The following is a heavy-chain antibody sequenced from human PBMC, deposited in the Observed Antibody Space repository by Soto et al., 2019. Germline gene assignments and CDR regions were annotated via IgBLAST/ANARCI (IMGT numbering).Heavy chain of an antibody. CDR1: GGTFSSYA. D-gene: IGHD6-19*01. CDR3: ARGTVAGISGLPAPLGA. Sequence: QVQLVQSGAEVKKPGSSVKVSCKASGGTFSSYAISWVRQAPGQGLGGLGGTIPILGTANYAQKFQGRVTITADESTSTAYMELSSLRSEDTAVYYCARGTVAGISGLPAPLGAWGQGTLVTVSS. V-gene: IGHV1-69*01. CDR2: TIPILGTA. J-gene: IGHJ5*02.